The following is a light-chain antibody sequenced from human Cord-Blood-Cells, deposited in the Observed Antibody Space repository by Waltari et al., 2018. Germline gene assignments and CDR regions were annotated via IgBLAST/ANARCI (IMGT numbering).Light chain of an antibody. CDR3: CSYAGSYTGWV. V-gene: IGLV2-11*01. Sequence: QSALTQPRSVSGSPGQSLTIPRTGTSSDIGGYNYVSSYQQHPGKTPKHMIYDVSKRPSAVPDRFSGSKSGNTASLTISGLQAEDEADYYSCSYAGSYTGWVFGGGTKLTVL. CDR1: SSDIGGYNY. CDR2: DVS. J-gene: IGLJ3*02.